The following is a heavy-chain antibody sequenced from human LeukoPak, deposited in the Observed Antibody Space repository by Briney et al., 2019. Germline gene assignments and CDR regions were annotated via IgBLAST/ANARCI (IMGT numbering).Heavy chain of an antibody. J-gene: IGHJ6*02. Sequence: EASVKVSCKASGYTFTSYGISWVRQAPGQGLAWMGWISAYNGNTNYTQKLQGRVTMTTDTSTSTAYMELRSLRSDDTAVYYCARGEESYYYGMDVWGQGTTVTVSS. D-gene: IGHD5-24*01. CDR1: GYTFTSYG. CDR3: ARGEESYYYGMDV. CDR2: ISAYNGNT. V-gene: IGHV1-18*01.